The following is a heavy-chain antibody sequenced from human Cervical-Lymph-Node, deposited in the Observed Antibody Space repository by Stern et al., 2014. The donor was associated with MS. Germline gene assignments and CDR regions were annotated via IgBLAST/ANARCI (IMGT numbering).Heavy chain of an antibody. CDR1: GGSISSGGSS. Sequence: VQLVESGSGQAKPSQTLSLTCAVSGGSISSGGSSWNWIRQSPGKGLEWIGFIYHSGSTYYNPSLKGRVFISVDTSKNQFALNLRSVTAADTAVYYCARGGVIYTQDRNGFDVWGQGTMVTVSS. D-gene: IGHD2-21*01. V-gene: IGHV4-30-2*06. J-gene: IGHJ3*01. CDR2: IYHSGST. CDR3: ARGGVIYTQDRNGFDV.